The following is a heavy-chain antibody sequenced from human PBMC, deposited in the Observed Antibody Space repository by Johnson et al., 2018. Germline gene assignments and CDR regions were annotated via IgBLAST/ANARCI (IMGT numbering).Heavy chain of an antibody. CDR1: GFIFNDYS. J-gene: IGHJ3*02. CDR2: IRWDGGKT. Sequence: VQLVQSGGAVIQPGGSLRLSCEASGFIFNDYSMAWVRQAPGKGLEWVSLIRWDGGKTYYADSVKGRFTISRDNSKNSLYLQMNSLRAEDTALYSCANDRRVATTPPDALDILGQGTMVTVSA. CDR3: ANDRRVATTPPDALDI. V-gene: IGHV3-43*01. D-gene: IGHD4-23*01.